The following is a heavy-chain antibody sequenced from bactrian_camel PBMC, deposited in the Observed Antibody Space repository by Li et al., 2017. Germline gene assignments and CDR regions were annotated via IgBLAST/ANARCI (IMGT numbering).Heavy chain of an antibody. CDR2: IAGDGRT. CDR1: GYTLPMN. D-gene: IGHD1*01. Sequence: VQLVESGGGSVQAGESLRLSCVASGYTLPMNMAWFRRLPGQGREGVAAIAGDGRTDYADSVKGRFTISRDGAKNIIELQMHSLKPEDTATYYCAADLVTDEPSLVEREYYYWGQG. J-gene: IGHJ4*01. CDR3: AADLVTDEPSLVEREYYY. V-gene: IGHV3S53*01.